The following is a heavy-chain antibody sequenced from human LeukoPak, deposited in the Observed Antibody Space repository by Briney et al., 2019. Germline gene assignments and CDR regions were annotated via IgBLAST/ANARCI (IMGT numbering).Heavy chain of an antibody. CDR3: ARSSRGVCFDY. CDR2: INHSGST. D-gene: IGHD2-8*02. Sequence: NPSETLSLTCAVYGGSFSGYYWSWIRQPPGKGLEWIGEINHSGSTNYNPSLKSRVTISVDTSKNQFSLKLSSVTAADTAVYYCARSSRGVCFDYWGQGTLVTVSS. J-gene: IGHJ4*02. V-gene: IGHV4-34*01. CDR1: GGSFSGYY.